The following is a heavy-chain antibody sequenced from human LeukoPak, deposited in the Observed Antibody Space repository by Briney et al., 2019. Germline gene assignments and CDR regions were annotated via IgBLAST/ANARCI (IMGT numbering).Heavy chain of an antibody. D-gene: IGHD3-3*02. J-gene: IGHJ4*02. CDR2: IKYDGSEK. V-gene: IGHV3-7*01. CDR1: GFTFSSKW. Sequence: GGSLRLSCAASGFTFSSKWMSWVRQAPGKGSEWVANIKYDGSEKYYVDSVKGRFTISRDNAKNSLYLQMNSLRAEDTAVYYCASRAHFWSGPGGWGQGTLVTVSS. CDR3: ASRAHFWSGPGG.